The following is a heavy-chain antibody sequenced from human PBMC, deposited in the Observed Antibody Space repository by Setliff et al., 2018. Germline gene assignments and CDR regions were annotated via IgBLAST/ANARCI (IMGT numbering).Heavy chain of an antibody. D-gene: IGHD7-27*01. Sequence: SETLSLTCTVSGGSISSSSYYWGWIRQPPGKGLEWIGYIHPWGGSSESTNYSPSLKSRVTISVDTSKNQFSLKLSSVTAADTAVYYCARDHGNWGFDYWGQGTLVTVSS. V-gene: IGHV4-61*01. CDR3: ARDHGNWGFDY. CDR1: GGSISSSSYY. J-gene: IGHJ4*02. CDR2: IHPWGGSSEST.